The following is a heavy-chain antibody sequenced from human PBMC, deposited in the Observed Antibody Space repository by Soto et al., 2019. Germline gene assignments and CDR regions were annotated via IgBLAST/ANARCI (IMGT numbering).Heavy chain of an antibody. CDR1: GFSLSTSGVG. D-gene: IGHD3-10*01. J-gene: IGHJ3*02. Sequence: QITLKESGPTLVKPTQTLTLTCTFSGFSLSTSGVGVGWIRQPPGKALEWLALIYWDDDKRYSPSLKSRLTITKDTSKNQVLLTMTNMDPVDTATYYFAPGGEGGGAFDIWGQGTMVTVSS. CDR2: IYWDDDK. CDR3: APGGEGGGAFDI. V-gene: IGHV2-5*02.